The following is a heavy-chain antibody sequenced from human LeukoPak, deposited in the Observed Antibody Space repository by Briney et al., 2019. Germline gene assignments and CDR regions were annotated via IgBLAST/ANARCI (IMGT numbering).Heavy chain of an antibody. J-gene: IGHJ4*02. CDR1: GFTFSSYS. D-gene: IGHD6-13*01. V-gene: IGHV3-21*01. CDR3: ARDEGYSSSWFDY. Sequence: GGSLRLSCAASGFTFSSYSMNWVRQAPGKGLEWVSSISISSSYIYYADSVKGRFTISRDNAKNSLYLQMNSLRAEDTAVYYCARDEGYSSSWFDYWGQGTLVTVSS. CDR2: ISISSSYI.